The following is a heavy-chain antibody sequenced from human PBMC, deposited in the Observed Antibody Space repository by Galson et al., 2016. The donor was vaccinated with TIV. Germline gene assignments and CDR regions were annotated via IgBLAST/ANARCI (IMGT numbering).Heavy chain of an antibody. CDR3: ARSGFNSDWYFFTDS. CDR2: VSDSGRT. Sequence: SETLSLTCSVSGGSLSDYYWNWIRQPPGKGLEWIGYVSDSGRTHYNPPLQSRITLSLDTSKIQFSLRLTSMTPADTAVYYCARSGFNSDWYFFTDSWGQGTLVTVSS. CDR1: GGSLSDYY. D-gene: IGHD2-21*02. J-gene: IGHJ4*02. V-gene: IGHV4-59*12.